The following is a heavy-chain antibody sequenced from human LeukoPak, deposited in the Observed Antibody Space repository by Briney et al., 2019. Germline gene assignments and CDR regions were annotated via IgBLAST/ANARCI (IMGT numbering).Heavy chain of an antibody. D-gene: IGHD5-24*01. CDR1: GFTFSTFS. CDR2: ISGRSNYI. J-gene: IGHJ4*02. Sequence: GGSLRLSCAASGFTFSTFSMNWVRQAPGKGLEWVSSISGRSNYIFYADSVKGRFTISRDNSKNTLYLQMNSLRVEDTAVYYCAKSGYNRFDYWGQGTLVTVSS. CDR3: AKSGYNRFDY. V-gene: IGHV3-21*04.